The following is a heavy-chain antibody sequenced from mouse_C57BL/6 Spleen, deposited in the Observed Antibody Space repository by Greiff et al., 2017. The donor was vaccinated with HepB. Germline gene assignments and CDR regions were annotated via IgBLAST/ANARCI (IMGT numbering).Heavy chain of an antibody. J-gene: IGHJ1*03. Sequence: DVKLVESGGGLVKPGGSLKLSCAASGFTFSDYGMHWVRQAPEKGLEWVAYISSGSSTIYYADTVKGRFTISRDNAKNTLFLQMTSLRSEDTAMYYCAIYYGYDVDWYFDVWGTGTTVTVSS. CDR1: GFTFSDYG. V-gene: IGHV5-17*01. CDR2: ISSGSSTI. CDR3: AIYYGYDVDWYFDV. D-gene: IGHD2-2*01.